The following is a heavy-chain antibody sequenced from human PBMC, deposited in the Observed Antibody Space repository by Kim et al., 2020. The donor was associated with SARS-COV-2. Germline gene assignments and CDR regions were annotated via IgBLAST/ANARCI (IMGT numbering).Heavy chain of an antibody. Sequence: SVKVSCKASGGTFSSYAISWVRQAPGQGLEWMGGIIPIFGTANYAQKFQGRVTITADESTSTAYMELSSLRSEDTAVYYCARETGIAVAGTSAFDIWGQGTMVTVSS. CDR2: IIPIFGTA. V-gene: IGHV1-69*13. CDR3: ARETGIAVAGTSAFDI. J-gene: IGHJ3*02. CDR1: GGTFSSYA. D-gene: IGHD6-19*01.